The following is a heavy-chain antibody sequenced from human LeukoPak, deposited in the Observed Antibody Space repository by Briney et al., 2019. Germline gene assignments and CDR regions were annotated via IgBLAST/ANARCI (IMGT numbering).Heavy chain of an antibody. CDR1: GFTFSNYG. CDR3: AKDPNPYYYDSSGYFYY. Sequence: GGSLRLSCAASGFTFSNYGMHWVRQAPGKGLEWVALISYDGSNKYYADSVKGRFTISRDNSKNTLYLQMNSLRAEDTAVYYCAKDPNPYYYDSSGYFYYWGQGTLVTVSS. J-gene: IGHJ4*02. V-gene: IGHV3-30*18. CDR2: ISYDGSNK. D-gene: IGHD3-22*01.